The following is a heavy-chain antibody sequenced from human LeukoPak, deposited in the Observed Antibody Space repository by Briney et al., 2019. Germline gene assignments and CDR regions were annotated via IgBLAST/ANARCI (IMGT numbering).Heavy chain of an antibody. CDR3: AKESSRYGDYQVFDY. CDR2: INWNGGST. V-gene: IGHV3-20*01. Sequence: GGSLRLSCAASGFTFDDYGMSWVRQAPGKGLEWVSGINWNGGSTGYADSVKGRFTISRDNAKNSLYLQMNSLRAEDTALYHCAKESSRYGDYQVFDYWGQGTLVTVSS. CDR1: GFTFDDYG. J-gene: IGHJ4*02. D-gene: IGHD4-17*01.